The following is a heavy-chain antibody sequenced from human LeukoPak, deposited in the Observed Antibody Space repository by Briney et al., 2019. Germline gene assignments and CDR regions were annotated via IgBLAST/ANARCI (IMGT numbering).Heavy chain of an antibody. Sequence: GESLKISCKGSGYSFTSYWISWVRQMPGKGLEWMGRIDPSDSYTNYSPSFQGHVTISADKSISTAYLQWSSLRASDTAIYYCAKSIAAAPFDPWGQGTLVTVSS. D-gene: IGHD6-13*01. CDR2: IDPSDSYT. CDR3: AKSIAAAPFDP. V-gene: IGHV5-10-1*01. CDR1: GYSFTSYW. J-gene: IGHJ5*02.